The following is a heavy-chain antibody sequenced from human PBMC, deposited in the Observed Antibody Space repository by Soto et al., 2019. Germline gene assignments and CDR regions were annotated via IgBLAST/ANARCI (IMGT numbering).Heavy chain of an antibody. CDR3: ARGLYDSGSFHFDF. V-gene: IGHV3-53*01. Sequence: EVQLVESGGGLIQPGGSLRLACAASGFNFIRKYMIWVRQAPGKGLEWVSILYSGGTTYYADAVKGRFTISGDTSENTLYLQMNSLRAEDTAVYYSARGLYDSGSFHFDFWGQGTLVTVSS. D-gene: IGHD3-10*01. CDR1: GFNFIRKY. CDR2: LYSGGTT. J-gene: IGHJ4*02.